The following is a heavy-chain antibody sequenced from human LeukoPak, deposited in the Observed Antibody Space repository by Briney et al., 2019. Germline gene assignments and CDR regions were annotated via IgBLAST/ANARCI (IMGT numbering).Heavy chain of an antibody. V-gene: IGHV3-7*01. CDR3: ARYSSGWYLYYFDY. CDR1: GLTFSNYW. CDR2: IKQDGSEK. Sequence: GGSLRLSCAASGLTFSNYWMQWVRQAPGKGLEWVANIKQDGSEKYYVDSVKGRFTISRDNAKNSLYLQMNSLRAEDTAVYYCARYSSGWYLYYFDYWGQGTLVTVSS. D-gene: IGHD6-19*01. J-gene: IGHJ4*02.